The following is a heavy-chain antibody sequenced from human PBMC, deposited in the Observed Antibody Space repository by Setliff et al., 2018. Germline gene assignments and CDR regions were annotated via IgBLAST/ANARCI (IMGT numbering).Heavy chain of an antibody. D-gene: IGHD6-6*01. CDR3: AKEGNKYGYSSGWFDP. CDR1: GYTFTGHY. V-gene: IGHV1-2*02. Sequence: ASVKVSCKASGYTFTGHYIHWLRQAPGQGLEWMGCNNPNSGDTNFAQKFQGRVTITTDTSTSTAYMELRSLRSDDTAVYYCAKEGNKYGYSSGWFDPWGQGTLVTVSS. J-gene: IGHJ5*02. CDR2: NNPNSGDT.